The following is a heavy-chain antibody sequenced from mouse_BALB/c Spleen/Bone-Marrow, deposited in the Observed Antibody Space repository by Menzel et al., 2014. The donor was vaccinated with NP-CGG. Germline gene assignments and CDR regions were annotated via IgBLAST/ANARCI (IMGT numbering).Heavy chain of an antibody. V-gene: IGHV14-3*02. CDR3: ARRAARATGFAY. J-gene: IGHJ3*01. CDR2: IDPANGNT. D-gene: IGHD3-1*01. Sequence: VHVKQSGAELVKPGASVKLSCTASGFNIKDTYMHWVKQRPEQGLEWIGRIDPANGNTKYDPKFQGKATITAGTSSNTAYLQLSSLTSEDTAVYYCARRAARATGFAYWGQGTLVTVSA. CDR1: GFNIKDTY.